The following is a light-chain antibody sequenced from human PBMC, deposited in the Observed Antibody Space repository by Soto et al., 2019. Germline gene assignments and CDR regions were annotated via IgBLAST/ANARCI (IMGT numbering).Light chain of an antibody. J-gene: IGKJ4*01. Sequence: DIQMTQSPSSVSASVGDRVTITCRASQGINNWLAWYQQKPGKAPKLLIHGAFSLQTGAPSRFSGDRSGTDFTLTINSLQPEDFATYYCQQANNFPRTFGGGTKVEIK. CDR3: QQANNFPRT. CDR1: QGINNW. CDR2: GAF. V-gene: IGKV1-12*01.